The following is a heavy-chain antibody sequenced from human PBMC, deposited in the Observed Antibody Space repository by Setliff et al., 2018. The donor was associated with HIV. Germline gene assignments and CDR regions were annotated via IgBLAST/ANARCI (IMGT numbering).Heavy chain of an antibody. CDR2: ISVYNGNT. D-gene: IGHD2-2*01. J-gene: IGHJ3*02. CDR3: ATQRDIVMVPGQGGFDI. V-gene: IGHV1-18*01. Sequence: VASVKVSCKASTYTFSSYVINWVRQAPGQGLEWMGRISVYNGNTIYAQKLQGRVIMTTDTSTSTAYMELRSLRSDDTAMYYCATQRDIVMVPGQGGFDICAQGTMVTVSS. CDR1: TYTFSSYV.